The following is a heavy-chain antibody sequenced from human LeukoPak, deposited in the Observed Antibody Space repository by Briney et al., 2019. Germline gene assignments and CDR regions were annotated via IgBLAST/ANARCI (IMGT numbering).Heavy chain of an antibody. CDR3: ARVVNVDWFDP. D-gene: IGHD2-21*01. CDR2: ISVYSGDT. J-gene: IGHJ5*02. Sequence: ASVKVSCKTSGYTFSNYGITWVRQAPGQGLEWMGWISVYSGDTKYAQNFQGRFTMTTDKSTSTAYMELRSLRFDDTAVYYCARVVNVDWFDPWGQGTLVTASS. CDR1: GYTFSNYG. V-gene: IGHV1-18*01.